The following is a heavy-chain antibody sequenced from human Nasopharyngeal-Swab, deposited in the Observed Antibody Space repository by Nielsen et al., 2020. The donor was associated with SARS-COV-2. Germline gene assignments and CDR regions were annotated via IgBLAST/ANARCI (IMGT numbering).Heavy chain of an antibody. CDR1: GYTLTELS. CDR3: ATAAVAGNAGWFDP. V-gene: IGHV1-24*01. Sequence: VSVKVSCKVSGYTLTELSMHWVRQAPGKGLEWMGGFDPEDGEIIYAQKFQGRVTMTEDTSTDTAYMELSSLRSEDTAVYYCATAAVAGNAGWFDPWGQGTLVTVSS. D-gene: IGHD6-19*01. CDR2: FDPEDGEI. J-gene: IGHJ5*02.